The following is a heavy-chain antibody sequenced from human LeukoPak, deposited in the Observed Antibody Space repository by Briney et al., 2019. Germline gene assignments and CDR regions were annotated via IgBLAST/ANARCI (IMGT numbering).Heavy chain of an antibody. V-gene: IGHV3-23*01. J-gene: IGHJ3*02. CDR3: AKGRGYGNHDAFDI. CDR1: GFTFSNYA. D-gene: IGHD5-18*01. CDR2: ISGSGGST. Sequence: GGSLRLSCAASGFTFSNYAMSWVRQAPGKGLEWVSAISGSGGSTYYADSGKGRFTISRDNSKNTLFLQMNSLGAEDTAIYYCAKGRGYGNHDAFDIWGQGTMVTVSS.